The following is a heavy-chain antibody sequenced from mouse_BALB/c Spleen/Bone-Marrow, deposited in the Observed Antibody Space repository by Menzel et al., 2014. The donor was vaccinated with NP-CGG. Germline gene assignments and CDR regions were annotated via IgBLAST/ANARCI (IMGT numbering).Heavy chain of an antibody. V-gene: IGHV1-7*01. D-gene: IGHD2-2*01. CDR3: ARPRDGYDSFAY. J-gene: IGHJ3*01. CDR2: INPSTGYT. Sequence: QVQLKESGAELAKPGASVKMSCKASGYTFTSYWMHWVKQRPGQGLEWIGYINPSTGYTEYNQKFKDKATLTADKSSSTAYMQLSSLTSEDSAVYYCARPRDGYDSFAYWGQGTLVTVSA. CDR1: GYTFTSYW.